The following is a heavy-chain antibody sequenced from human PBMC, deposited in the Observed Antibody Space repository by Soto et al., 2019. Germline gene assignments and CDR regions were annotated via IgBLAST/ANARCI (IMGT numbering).Heavy chain of an antibody. CDR1: GFTFSIYW. J-gene: IGHJ4*02. Sequence: PGESLRLSYAASGFTFSIYWMHWVRQAPGKGLVWVSRINSEGSSTSYADSVKGRFTISRDNAKNTLYLQMNSLRAEDTAVYYCARVHRYDFWSGPLDYWGQGT. D-gene: IGHD3-3*01. CDR2: INSEGSST. CDR3: ARVHRYDFWSGPLDY. V-gene: IGHV3-74*01.